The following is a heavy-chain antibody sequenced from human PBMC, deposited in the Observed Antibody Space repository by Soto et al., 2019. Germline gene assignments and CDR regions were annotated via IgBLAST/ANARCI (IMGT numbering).Heavy chain of an antibody. CDR2: FGGSGGT. CDR1: GFIFSNYA. J-gene: IGHJ6*03. V-gene: IGHV3-23*01. CDR3: AKSQSSLYYMDV. Sequence: EVQVSESGGGLVQPGGSLRLSCVGSGFIFSNYAMAWVRQAPGKGLEWVSGFGGSGGTYYADSVKGRYTISRDNSKNTLYLQMNSLRVEDTAVYYCAKSQSSLYYMDVWGKGTAVTVSS.